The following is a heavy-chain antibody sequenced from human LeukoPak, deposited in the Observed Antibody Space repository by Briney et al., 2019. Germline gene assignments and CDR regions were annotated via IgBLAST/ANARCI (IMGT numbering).Heavy chain of an antibody. CDR3: ARDSYDSSGSYFFLKLLDY. CDR1: GYTFTSYG. V-gene: IGHV1-18*01. CDR2: ITPFNGNT. D-gene: IGHD3-22*01. Sequence: ASVKVSCKVSGYTFTSYGINWVRQAPGQGLEWMGWITPFNGNTDYAQKFQGRVPMTTGTSTNTAYMELRSLRSDDTAVYYCARDSYDSSGSYFFLKLLDYWGQGTLVAVSS. J-gene: IGHJ4*02.